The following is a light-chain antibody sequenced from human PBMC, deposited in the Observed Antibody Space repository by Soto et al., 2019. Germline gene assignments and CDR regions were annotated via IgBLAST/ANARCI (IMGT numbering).Light chain of an antibody. CDR2: AAS. CDR1: QSISSY. V-gene: IGKV1-39*01. CDR3: QQSYSTPRT. J-gene: IGKJ1*01. Sequence: DSQITQSPSSLSASVRDRVPLTCRASQSISSYLNWYQQKPGKAPKLLIYAASSLQSGVPSRFSGSGSGTDFTLTISSLQPEDFATYYCQQSYSTPRTFGQGSKV.